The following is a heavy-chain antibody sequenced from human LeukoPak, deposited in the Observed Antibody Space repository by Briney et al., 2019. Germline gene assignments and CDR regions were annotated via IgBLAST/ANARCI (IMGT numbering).Heavy chain of an antibody. CDR2: LSSSGSAF. V-gene: IGHV3-48*03. J-gene: IGHJ4*02. CDR1: GFTFRSYE. D-gene: IGHD1-26*01. Sequence: PGGSLRLSCEDSGFTFRSYEMNWVRQAPGKGLEWIAYLSSSGSAFSYADSVKGRFTISRDNSKNTLYLQMNSLRAEDTAVYYCAKGNYELLDYFDYWGQGTLVTVSS. CDR3: AKGNYELLDYFDY.